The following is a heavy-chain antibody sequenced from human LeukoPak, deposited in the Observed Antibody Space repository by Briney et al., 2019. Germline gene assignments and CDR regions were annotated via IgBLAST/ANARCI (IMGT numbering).Heavy chain of an antibody. CDR1: GGSISSYY. J-gene: IGHJ4*02. D-gene: IGHD6-19*01. V-gene: IGHV4-59*08. CDR3: ARLSSSGWYYFDY. CDR2: IYYSGST. Sequence: SETLSLTCTVSGGSISSYYWSWIRQPPGKGLEWIGYIYYSGSTNYNPSLKSRVTISVDTSKNQFSLKLSSVTAADTAVYYCARLSSSGWYYFDYWGQGTLVTVPS.